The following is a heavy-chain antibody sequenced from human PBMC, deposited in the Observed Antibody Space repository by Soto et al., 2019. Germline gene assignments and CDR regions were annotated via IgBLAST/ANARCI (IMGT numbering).Heavy chain of an antibody. J-gene: IGHJ3*01. CDR3: PRGFDFGDYEAYDI. V-gene: IGHV4-31*03. D-gene: IGHD4-17*01. CDR1: GGSISSGDSY. Sequence: QVHLQESGPGLLKPSQTLSLSCTVSGGSISSGDSYWGWIRQYPGKGLEWIGYIHARGSTFYNPSHKSRVVISAATSTTRFPRKLSSVTATDTAVYFCPRGFDFGDYEAYDIWGQGTMVTVSS. CDR2: IHARGST.